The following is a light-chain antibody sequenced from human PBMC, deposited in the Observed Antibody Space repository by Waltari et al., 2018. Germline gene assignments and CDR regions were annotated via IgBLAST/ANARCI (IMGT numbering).Light chain of an antibody. V-gene: IGKV3D-7*01. CDR1: QSVSSTY. Sequence: EIVLTQSPATLSLSTGERATLSCRASQSVSSTYLSWYQQKPAQGPRLLIYGASTRATGIPARFSGSGSRTDFTLTISSLQPEDFAVYYCQQDYTLPYTFGQGTRVEI. CDR3: QQDYTLPYT. J-gene: IGKJ2*01. CDR2: GAS.